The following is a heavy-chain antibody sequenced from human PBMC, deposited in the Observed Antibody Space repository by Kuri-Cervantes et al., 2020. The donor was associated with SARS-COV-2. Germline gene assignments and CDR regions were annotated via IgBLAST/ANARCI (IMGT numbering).Heavy chain of an antibody. D-gene: IGHD4-23*01. CDR2: IYYSGST. CDR3: ARPGGFLDV. CDR1: GGSISSSSYY. J-gene: IGHJ6*04. V-gene: IGHV4-39*07. Sequence: GSLRLSCTVSGGSISSSSYYWGWIRQPPGKGLEWIGYIYYSGSTYYNPSLKSRVTISVDTSKNQFSLKLSSVTAADTAVYYCARPGGFLDVWGKGTTVTVSS.